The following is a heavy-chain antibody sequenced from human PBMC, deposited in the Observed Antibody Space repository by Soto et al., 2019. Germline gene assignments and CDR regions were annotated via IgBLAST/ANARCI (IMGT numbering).Heavy chain of an antibody. CDR2: INHSGST. CDR3: ARGSGRPLYGSGSYYKVYFDY. J-gene: IGHJ4*02. CDR1: GGSFSGYY. Sequence: SETLSLTCAVYGGSFSGYYWSWIRQPPGKGLEWIGEINHSGSTNYNPSLKSRVTISVDTSKNQFSLKLSSVTAADTAVYYCARGSGRPLYGSGSYYKVYFDYWGQGTLVT. V-gene: IGHV4-34*01. D-gene: IGHD3-10*01.